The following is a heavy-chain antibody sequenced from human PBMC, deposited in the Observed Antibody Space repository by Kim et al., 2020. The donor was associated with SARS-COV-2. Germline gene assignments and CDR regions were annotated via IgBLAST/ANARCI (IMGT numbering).Heavy chain of an antibody. V-gene: IGHV1-2*02. CDR2: INPNSVAT. D-gene: IGHD3-10*01. CDR3: VTSLVLVWFGESTT. Sequence: ASVKVSCKSSGDTLTAFYIHWVRQAPGQGLEWLGWINPNSVATNSAQKFQGRVSMTRDTSVNTASMELSGLTSDDTAVYFCVTSLVLVWFGESTTWGQGT. J-gene: IGHJ5*02. CDR1: GDTLTAFY.